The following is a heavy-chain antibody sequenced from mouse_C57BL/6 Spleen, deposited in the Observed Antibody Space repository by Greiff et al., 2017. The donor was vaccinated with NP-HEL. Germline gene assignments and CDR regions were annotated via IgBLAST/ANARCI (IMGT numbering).Heavy chain of an antibody. J-gene: IGHJ4*01. CDR2: IDPSDSYT. Sequence: QVQLQQPGAELVKPGASVKLSCKASGYTFTSYWMQWVKQRPGQGLEWIGEIDPSDSYTNYNQKFKGKATLTVDTSSSTAYMQLSSLTSEDSAVYYCARDYYGSRWVDYWGQGTSVTVSS. CDR3: ARDYYGSRWVDY. CDR1: GYTFTSYW. V-gene: IGHV1-50*01. D-gene: IGHD1-1*01.